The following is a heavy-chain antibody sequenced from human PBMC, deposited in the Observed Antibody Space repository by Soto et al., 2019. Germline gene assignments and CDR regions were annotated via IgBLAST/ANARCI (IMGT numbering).Heavy chain of an antibody. CDR3: AKDVESGWYEAFDY. CDR1: GFAFSQYG. V-gene: IGHV3-23*01. J-gene: IGHJ4*02. D-gene: IGHD6-19*01. Sequence: GGSLRFSCTASGFAFSQYGMSWVRQAPGKGLEWVSSIRSFDYRTNYADSVKGRFTISRDNSKSTLSLQMNSLRAEDTAVYYCAKDVESGWYEAFDYWGPGTLVTVSS. CDR2: IRSFDYRT.